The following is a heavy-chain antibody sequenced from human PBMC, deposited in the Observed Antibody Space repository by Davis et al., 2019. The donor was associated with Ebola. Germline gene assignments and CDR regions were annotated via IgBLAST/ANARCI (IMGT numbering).Heavy chain of an antibody. V-gene: IGHV1-69*06. CDR3: ATDYGYDSSGYYFFDI. D-gene: IGHD3-22*01. J-gene: IGHJ3*02. CDR1: GGTFSSYP. CDR2: IIPIFGTA. Sequence: AASVKVSCKASGGTFSSYPISWVRQAPGQGLEWMGGIIPIFGTAIYAQKFQGRVTMTEDTSTDTAYMELSSLRSEDTAVYYCATDYGYDSSGYYFFDIWGQGTMVTVSS.